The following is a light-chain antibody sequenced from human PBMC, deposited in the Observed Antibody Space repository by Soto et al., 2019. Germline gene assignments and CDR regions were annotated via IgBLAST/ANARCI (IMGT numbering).Light chain of an antibody. CDR3: MQALQTPT. V-gene: IGKV2-28*01. CDR2: LGS. J-gene: IGKJ1*01. CDR1: QILLHSNGYNY. Sequence: DIVMTQSPLSLPVTPGEPASISCISSQILLHSNGYNYLDWYLQKPGQSPQLLIYLGSNRSSGVPDRFSGSGSGTDFTLKISRVEAEDVGVYYCMQALQTPTFGQGTKVDIK.